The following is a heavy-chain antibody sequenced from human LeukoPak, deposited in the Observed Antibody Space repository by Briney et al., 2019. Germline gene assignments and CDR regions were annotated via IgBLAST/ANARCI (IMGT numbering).Heavy chain of an antibody. Sequence: PGRSLRLSCAASGFTFSSYAMHWVRQAPGKGLEWVAVISYDGSNKYYADSVKGRFTISRDNSKNTLYLQMNSLRAEDTAVYYCARSSDWSYFDYWGQGTLVTVSS. CDR1: GFTFSSYA. V-gene: IGHV3-30-3*01. D-gene: IGHD3-9*01. CDR3: ARSSDWSYFDY. J-gene: IGHJ4*02. CDR2: ISYDGSNK.